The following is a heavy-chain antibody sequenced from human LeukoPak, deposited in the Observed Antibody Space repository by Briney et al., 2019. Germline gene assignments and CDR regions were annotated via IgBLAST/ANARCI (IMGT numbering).Heavy chain of an antibody. Sequence: KPGGSLRLSCAASGFTFSSYSMNWVRQAPGKGLEWVSSISSSSSYIYYADSVKGRFTISRDNAKNSLYLQMNSLRAEDTAVYYCARKDDCSSTSCPVGYNWFDPWGQGTLVTVSS. CDR2: ISSSSSYI. CDR3: ARKDDCSSTSCPVGYNWFDP. D-gene: IGHD2-2*01. J-gene: IGHJ5*02. V-gene: IGHV3-21*01. CDR1: GFTFSSYS.